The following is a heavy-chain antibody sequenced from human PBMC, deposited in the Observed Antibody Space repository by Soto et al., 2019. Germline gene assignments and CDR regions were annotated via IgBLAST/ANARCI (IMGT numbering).Heavy chain of an antibody. CDR3: ARVRTGVYGDSYYFDY. D-gene: IGHD4-17*01. V-gene: IGHV3-11*05. CDR1: GFTFSDYY. Sequence: QVQLVESGGGMVKPGGSLRLSCAASGFTFSDYYMSWIRQAPGKGLEWVSYISSSSSYTNYADSVKGRFTISRDNAKNSLYLQMNSLRAEDTAVYYCARVRTGVYGDSYYFDYWGQGTLVTVSS. CDR2: ISSSSSYT. J-gene: IGHJ4*02.